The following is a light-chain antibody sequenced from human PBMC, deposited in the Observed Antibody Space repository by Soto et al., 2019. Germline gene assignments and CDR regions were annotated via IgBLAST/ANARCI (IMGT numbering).Light chain of an antibody. Sequence: DIQMTQSPSSLSASVGDRVTITCRASQSISSYLNWYQQKPGKAPNLLIYAASSLQSGVPSRFICNGSGTDFTLTMSSLQPEDFATYYCQQGYSSRYSFGQGTMLEIK. J-gene: IGKJ2*01. CDR2: AAS. CDR1: QSISSY. CDR3: QQGYSSRYS. V-gene: IGKV1-39*01.